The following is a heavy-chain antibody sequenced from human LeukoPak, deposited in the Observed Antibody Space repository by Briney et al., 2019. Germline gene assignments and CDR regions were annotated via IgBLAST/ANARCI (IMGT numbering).Heavy chain of an antibody. V-gene: IGHV3-21*01. CDR2: ISSSSSYI. Sequence: PGGSLRLSCAASGFTFSSYSMNWVRQAPGKGLEWVSSISSSSSYIYYADSVKGRFTISRDNAKNSLYLQMNSLRAEGTAVYYCAGSFWFGDSGWFDPWGQGTLVTVSS. J-gene: IGHJ5*01. D-gene: IGHD3-10*01. CDR1: GFTFSSYS. CDR3: AGSFWFGDSGWFDP.